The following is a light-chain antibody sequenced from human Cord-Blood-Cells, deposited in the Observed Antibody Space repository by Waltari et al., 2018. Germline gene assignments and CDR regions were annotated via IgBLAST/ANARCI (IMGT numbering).Light chain of an antibody. CDR2: QDS. CDR3: QAWDSSTVV. V-gene: IGLV3-1*01. J-gene: IGLJ2*01. CDR1: KLGDNY. Sequence: SYELTQPPSVSVSPGQTASITCSGDKLGDNYACWYQQKPGQSPVLDIYQDSKRPSGIPERFSGSNSGNTATLTISGTQAMDEADYYCQAWDSSTVVFGGGTKLTVL.